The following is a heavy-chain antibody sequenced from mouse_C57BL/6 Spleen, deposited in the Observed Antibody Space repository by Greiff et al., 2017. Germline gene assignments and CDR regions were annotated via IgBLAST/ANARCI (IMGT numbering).Heavy chain of an antibody. CDR1: GFTFSSYA. CDR2: ISDGGSYT. J-gene: IGHJ3*01. Sequence: EVMLVESGGGLVKPGGSLKLSCAASGFTFSSYAMSWVRQTPEKRLEWVATISDGGSYTYYPDNVKGRFTISRDNAKNNLYLQMSHLKSEDTAMYYCARDLYYGSSLAYWGQGTLVTVSA. D-gene: IGHD1-1*01. V-gene: IGHV5-4*01. CDR3: ARDLYYGSSLAY.